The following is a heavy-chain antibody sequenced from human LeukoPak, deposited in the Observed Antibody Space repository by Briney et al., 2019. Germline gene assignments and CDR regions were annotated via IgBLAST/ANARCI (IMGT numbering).Heavy chain of an antibody. CDR3: ARGPGIAAAADY. V-gene: IGHV1-69*05. J-gene: IGHJ4*02. CDR2: IIPIFGTA. D-gene: IGHD6-13*01. Sequence: GASVKVSCKTSGYTFTSYHMHWVRQAPGQGLEWMGGIIPIFGTANYAQKFQGRVTITTDESTSTAYMELSSLRSEDTAVYYCARGPGIAAAADYWGQGTLVTVSS. CDR1: GYTFTSYH.